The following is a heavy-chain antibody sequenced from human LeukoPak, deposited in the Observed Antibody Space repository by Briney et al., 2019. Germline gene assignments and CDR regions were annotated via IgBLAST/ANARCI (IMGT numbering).Heavy chain of an antibody. Sequence: PSETLSLTCTVSGGSIGGGGYSVYSWSWIRQPPGKGLEWIGYIYQSGSTYNPSLQSRATISVDRSKNQFSLSLSSVTAADTAIYYCARGEPSTLLNNDYYIMDVWGNGTSVTVSS. V-gene: IGHV4-30-2*01. J-gene: IGHJ6*03. CDR1: GGSIGGGGYSVYS. CDR2: IYQSGST. D-gene: IGHD3-10*01. CDR3: ARGEPSTLLNNDYYIMDV.